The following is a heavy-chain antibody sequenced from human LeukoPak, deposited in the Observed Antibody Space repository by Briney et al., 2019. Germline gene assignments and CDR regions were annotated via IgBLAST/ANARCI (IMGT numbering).Heavy chain of an antibody. D-gene: IGHD1-26*01. V-gene: IGHV3-30-3*01. CDR1: GFNFSSYA. J-gene: IGHJ4*02. CDR2: ISYDGNNK. Sequence: PGRSLRLSCAASGFNFSSYAMHWVRQAPGKGLEWVAVISYDGNNKYYADSVKGRFTISRDNSKNTLYLQMNSLIPEDTAVYYCAREMNSGSWGSLDYWGQGTLVTVSS. CDR3: AREMNSGSWGSLDY.